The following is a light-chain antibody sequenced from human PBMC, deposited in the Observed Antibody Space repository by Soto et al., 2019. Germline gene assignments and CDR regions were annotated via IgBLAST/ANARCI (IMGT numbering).Light chain of an antibody. CDR2: TND. CDR3: QSYDSGLSAVV. J-gene: IGLJ2*01. CDR1: SSNVGAHYG. V-gene: IGLV1-40*01. Sequence: QSVLTQPPSVSGAPGQRVTISCTGSSSNVGAHYGVHWYQQLPGTAPKLLIYTNDNRASGVPDRFSGSKSGTSASLAITGLQAEDEADHYCQSYDSGLSAVVFGGGTKVTVL.